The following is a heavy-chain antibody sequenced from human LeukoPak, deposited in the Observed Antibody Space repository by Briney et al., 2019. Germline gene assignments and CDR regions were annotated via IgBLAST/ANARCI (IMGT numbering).Heavy chain of an antibody. CDR1: GFTFSSYA. CDR3: AREGLGNYGSWDYYFDY. V-gene: IGHV3-23*01. D-gene: IGHD1-7*01. CDR2: ISGSGGST. J-gene: IGHJ4*02. Sequence: PGGSLRLSCAASGFTFSSYAMSWVRQAPGKGLEWVSAISGSGGSTYYADSVKGRFTISRDNAKNSLYLQMNSLRAEDTAVYYCAREGLGNYGSWDYYFDYWGQGTLVTVSS.